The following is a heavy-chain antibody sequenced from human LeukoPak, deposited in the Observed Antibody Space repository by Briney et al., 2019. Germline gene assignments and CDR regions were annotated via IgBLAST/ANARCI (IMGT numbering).Heavy chain of an antibody. CDR2: INHSGST. CDR3: ARMSCGYRYYFDY. V-gene: IGHV4-34*01. D-gene: IGHD5-12*01. J-gene: IGHJ4*02. Sequence: SETLSLTCAVYGGSFSGYYWSWIRQPPGKGLEWIGEINHSGSTNYNPSLKSRVTISVDTSKNQFSLKLSSVTAADTAVYYCARMSCGYRYYFDYWGQGTLVTVSS. CDR1: GGSFSGYY.